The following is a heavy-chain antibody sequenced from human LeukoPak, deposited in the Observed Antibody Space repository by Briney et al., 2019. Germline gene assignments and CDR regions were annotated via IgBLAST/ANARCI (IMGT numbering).Heavy chain of an antibody. CDR2: LHYDGSNE. CDR3: AEIAVATYFDH. Sequence: GGSLRLSCAASGFTFSSYGMHWVRQAPGKGLEWVAFLHYDGSNEYYANSVKGRFTISRDNSKNTLYLQMNSLRAEDTAVYYCAEIAVATYFDHWGQGTLVTVSS. CDR1: GFTFSSYG. V-gene: IGHV3-30*02. D-gene: IGHD5-12*01. J-gene: IGHJ4*02.